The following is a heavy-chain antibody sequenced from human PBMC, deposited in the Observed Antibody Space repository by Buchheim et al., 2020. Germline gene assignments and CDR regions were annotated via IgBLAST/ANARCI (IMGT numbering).Heavy chain of an antibody. CDR3: SRDHTSDPSSPLFDA. D-gene: IGHD2-15*01. V-gene: IGHV3-49*03. CDR1: GFIFGDYV. CDR2: IRPKGLGGTS. Sequence: EVQLVESGGGLVQPGRSLRLSCTGSGFIFGDYVMSWFRQTPGKGLEWVGCIRPKGLGGTSEDAASVRGRFTFSRDDSRTIAYLQMNSLKTEDTALYYCSRDHTSDPSSPLFDAWGPGTL. J-gene: IGHJ4*02.